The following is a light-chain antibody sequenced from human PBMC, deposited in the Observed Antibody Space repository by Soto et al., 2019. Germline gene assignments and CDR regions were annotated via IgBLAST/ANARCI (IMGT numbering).Light chain of an antibody. CDR3: EQYGSSPPYT. Sequence: EIVLTQSPGTLSLSPGERATLSYRASQSVSSSYLAWYQQKAGQAPMLLIYGAYSTATGIPDRFSSSGAGAEFTITIISLEPQDVVVYYCEQYGSSPPYTFGQGTKLEIK. V-gene: IGKV3-20*01. CDR2: GAY. CDR1: QSVSSSY. J-gene: IGKJ2*01.